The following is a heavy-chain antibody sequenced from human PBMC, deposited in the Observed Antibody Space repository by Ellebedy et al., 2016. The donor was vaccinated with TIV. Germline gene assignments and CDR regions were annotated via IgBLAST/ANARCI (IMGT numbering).Heavy chain of an antibody. D-gene: IGHD3-22*01. J-gene: IGHJ2*01. CDR3: ARGYYDSSGYTPDWYFDL. CDR1: GGTFSSYA. V-gene: IGHV1-69*13. CDR2: IIPIFGTA. Sequence: AASVKVSCKASGGTFSSYAISWVRQAPGQGLEWIGGIIPIFGTANYAQKFQGRVTITADESTSTAYLELSRLRSEDTAVYFWARGYYDSSGYTPDWYFDLWGRGTLVTVSS.